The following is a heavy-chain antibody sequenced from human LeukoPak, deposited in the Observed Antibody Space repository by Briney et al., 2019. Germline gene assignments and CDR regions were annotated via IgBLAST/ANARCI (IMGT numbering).Heavy chain of an antibody. CDR1: GFTFSSYS. J-gene: IGHJ4*02. CDR2: ISSSSSYI. CDR3: ARGLRSSGWFF. V-gene: IGHV3-21*01. Sequence: PGGSLRLSCAASGFTFSSYSMNWVRQAPGKGLEWVSSISSSSSYIYYADSVKGRFTISRDNAKNSLYLQMNSLRAEETAVYYCARGLRSSGWFFWGQGTLVTVSS. D-gene: IGHD6-19*01.